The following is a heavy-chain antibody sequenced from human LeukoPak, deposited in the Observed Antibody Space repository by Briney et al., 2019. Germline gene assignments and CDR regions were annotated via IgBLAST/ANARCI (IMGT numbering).Heavy chain of an antibody. Sequence: SETLSLTCTVSGGSISSSSYYWGWIRQPPGKGLEWIGYVYYSGSTYYNPSLKSRVTISVDTSKNPFSLKLSSVTATDTAVYYCARLRGGDRAVDYWGQGTLVTVSS. V-gene: IGHV4-39*01. CDR3: ARLRGGDRAVDY. D-gene: IGHD2-21*01. CDR1: GGSISSSSYY. CDR2: VYYSGST. J-gene: IGHJ4*02.